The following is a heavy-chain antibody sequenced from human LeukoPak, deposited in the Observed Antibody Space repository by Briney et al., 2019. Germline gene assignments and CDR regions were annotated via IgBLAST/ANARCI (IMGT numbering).Heavy chain of an antibody. V-gene: IGHV3-21*01. CDR1: GFTFSSYN. CDR3: ARGDYPSI. CDR2: ISSHSSYI. D-gene: IGHD4-17*01. Sequence: GGSLRLSCATSGFTFSSYNMCWVRQAPGKGLEWVSFISSHSSYIYYADSVKGRFTISRDNAQNSLYLQMNSLRAEDTAVYYCARGDYPSIWGQGTLLTVSS. J-gene: IGHJ4*02.